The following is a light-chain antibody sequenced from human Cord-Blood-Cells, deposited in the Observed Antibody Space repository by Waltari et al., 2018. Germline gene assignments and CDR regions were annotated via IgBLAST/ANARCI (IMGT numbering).Light chain of an antibody. V-gene: IGLV2-14*01. CDR2: DVS. CDR3: SSYTSSSSVV. J-gene: IGLJ2*01. CDR1: SSDVGGYNH. Sequence: QSALTQPAPVSGSPGQSITTSCTGTSSDVGGYNHVFWYQQHPGKAPKLMIYDVSNRPSGVSNRFSGSKSGNTASLTISGLQAEDEADYYCSSYTSSSSVVFGGGTKLTVL.